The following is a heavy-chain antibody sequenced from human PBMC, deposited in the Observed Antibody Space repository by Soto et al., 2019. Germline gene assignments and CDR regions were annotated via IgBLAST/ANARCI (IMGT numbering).Heavy chain of an antibody. CDR2: IDPSDSRT. CDR3: ARVGHDYSNSGMDV. Sequence: PGESLKISCKGSGFSLSSYWINWVRQMPGKGLEWMGKIDPSDSRTTYSPSLQGHVTISVDKSISTAYLQWSSVKASDTAMYYCARVGHDYSNSGMDVWGQGTTVTVSS. J-gene: IGHJ6*02. D-gene: IGHD4-4*01. V-gene: IGHV5-10-1*01. CDR1: GFSLSSYW.